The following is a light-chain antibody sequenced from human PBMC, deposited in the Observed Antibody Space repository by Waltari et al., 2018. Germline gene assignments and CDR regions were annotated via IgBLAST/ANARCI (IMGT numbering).Light chain of an antibody. V-gene: IGLV3-21*02. CDR2: DDG. CDR3: QVWEYISDHPDII. Sequence: SYVLTQPPSESVAPGQTARITCVGNNIGRESVHWYQQKPGQAPLLVVYDDGARPSWIPERFSGSHSGNTATLTISSVEAGDEADYFCQVWEYISDHPDIIFGGGTKLTVL. CDR1: NIGRES. J-gene: IGLJ2*01.